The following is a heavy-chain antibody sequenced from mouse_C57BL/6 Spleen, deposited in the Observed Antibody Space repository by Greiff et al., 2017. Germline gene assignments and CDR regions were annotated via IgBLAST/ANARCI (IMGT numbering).Heavy chain of an antibody. CDR1: GYTFTSYW. CDR3: ARRGIYYDYDGYFDY. V-gene: IGHV1-64*01. CDR2: IHPNSGST. J-gene: IGHJ2*01. Sequence: QVQLQQPGAELVKPGASVKLSCKASGYTFTSYWMHWVKRRPGQGLEWIGMIHPNSGSTNYNEKFKSKATLTVDKSSSTAYMQLSSLTSEDSAVYYCARRGIYYDYDGYFDYWGQGTTLTVSS. D-gene: IGHD2-4*01.